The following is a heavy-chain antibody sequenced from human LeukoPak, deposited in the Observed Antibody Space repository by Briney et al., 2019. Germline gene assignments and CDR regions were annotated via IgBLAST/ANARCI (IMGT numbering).Heavy chain of an antibody. V-gene: IGHV1-18*01. CDR3: ARDRQGGY. J-gene: IGHJ4*01. CDR2: ISAYSGNT. CDR1: GYTFTNYG. Sequence: GASVKVSCKASGYTFTNYGITWVRQAPGQGLEWMGWISAYSGNTNYAQKLQGRVTMTTNTSASTAYMELRSLTSDDTAVYCCARDRQGGYWGHGTLVTVSS.